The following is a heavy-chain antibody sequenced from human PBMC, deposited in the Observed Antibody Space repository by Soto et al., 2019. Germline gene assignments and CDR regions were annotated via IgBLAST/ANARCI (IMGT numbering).Heavy chain of an antibody. Sequence: EVQLLESGGGLVQPGGSLRLSCAASGFTFSSYAMSWVRQAPGKGLEWVSAISGSGGSTYYADFVKGRFTISRDNSKNTLYLQMNSLKAEDTAVYYCAKDEHPWYYDYIWGSYRPGDFDYWGQGTLVTVSS. J-gene: IGHJ4*02. CDR1: GFTFSSYA. CDR3: AKDEHPWYYDYIWGSYRPGDFDY. V-gene: IGHV3-23*01. CDR2: ISGSGGST. D-gene: IGHD3-16*02.